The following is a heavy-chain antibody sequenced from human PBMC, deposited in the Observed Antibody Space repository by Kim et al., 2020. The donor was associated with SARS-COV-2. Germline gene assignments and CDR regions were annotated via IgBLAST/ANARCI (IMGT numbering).Heavy chain of an antibody. Sequence: AYYDDSGRERLTLSRDNSTNTVFLQMGSLRVADTAVYYCSRGGPGPYFFEHWGQGTLVTVSS. CDR2: A. V-gene: IGHV3-66*01. D-gene: IGHD2-8*02. J-gene: IGHJ4*02. CDR3: SRGGPGPYFFEH.